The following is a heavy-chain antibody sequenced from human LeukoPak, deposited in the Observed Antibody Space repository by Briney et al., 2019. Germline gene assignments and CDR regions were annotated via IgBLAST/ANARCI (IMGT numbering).Heavy chain of an antibody. D-gene: IGHD3-22*01. CDR1: GYSFTSYW. Sequence: GESLKISCKGSGYSFTSYWIGWVRQMPGKGLELMGIIYPGDADTRYSPSFQGQVTISADKSISTAYLQWSSLKASDTAMYYCARHFHDTSGYYAIYFDYWGQGTLVTVSS. CDR2: IYPGDADT. J-gene: IGHJ4*02. V-gene: IGHV5-51*01. CDR3: ARHFHDTSGYYAIYFDY.